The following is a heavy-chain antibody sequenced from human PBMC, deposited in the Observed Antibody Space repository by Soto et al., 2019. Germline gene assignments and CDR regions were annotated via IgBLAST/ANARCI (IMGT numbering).Heavy chain of an antibody. V-gene: IGHV4-34*01. J-gene: IGHJ4*02. D-gene: IGHD6-19*01. CDR1: GGSFSGYY. CDR2: INHSGST. CDR3: ARGYLGGRIAVANLDYFDY. Sequence: QVQLQQWGAGLLKPSETLSLTCAVYGGSFSGYYWSWIRQPPGKGLEWIGEINHSGSTNYNPSLKSRVTISVDTSKNQFSLKLSSVTAADTAVYYCARGYLGGRIAVANLDYFDYWGQGTLVTVSS.